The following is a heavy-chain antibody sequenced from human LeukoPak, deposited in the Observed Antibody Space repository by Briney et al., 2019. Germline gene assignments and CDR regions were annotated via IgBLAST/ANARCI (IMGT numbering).Heavy chain of an antibody. Sequence: GASVKVSCKASGYTFSGYYMYWVRQDPGQGLEWMGWINPNSGGTKYPQKFQGRVTMTRDTSISTAYMELSRLRSDDTAVYYCAREAVVTATGIGWYGMDVWGQGTTVTVSS. CDR1: GYTFSGYY. CDR3: AREAVVTATGIGWYGMDV. CDR2: INPNSGGT. V-gene: IGHV1-2*02. J-gene: IGHJ6*02. D-gene: IGHD2-21*02.